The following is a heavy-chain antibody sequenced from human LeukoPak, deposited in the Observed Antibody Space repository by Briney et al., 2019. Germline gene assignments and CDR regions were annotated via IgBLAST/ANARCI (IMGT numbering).Heavy chain of an antibody. CDR3: ARDRPDYDFWSGYYTERNY. Sequence: ASVKVSCKDSGYTLTGYYMHWVRQAPGQGLEWMGWINANRGGTNYAQKCQGRVTMTRDTSISTAYMELSRLRSDDTAVYYCARDRPDYDFWSGYYTERNYWGQGTLVTVSS. CDR2: INANRGGT. CDR1: GYTLTGYY. V-gene: IGHV1-2*02. J-gene: IGHJ4*02. D-gene: IGHD3-3*01.